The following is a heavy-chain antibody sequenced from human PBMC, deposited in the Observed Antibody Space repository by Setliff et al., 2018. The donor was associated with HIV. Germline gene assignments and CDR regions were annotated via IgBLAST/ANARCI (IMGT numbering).Heavy chain of an antibody. J-gene: IGHJ4*02. CDR2: IYNSGST. CDR1: GGSTNRISYY. V-gene: IGHV4-39*01. CDR3: ARSLAGLMNYFDY. Sequence: PSETLSLTCTVSGGSTNRISYYWGWIRQAPGRGLEWIGSIYNSGSTYYNPSLKSRIIISSDTSKNQISLRLTSVTAADTAVYFCARSLAGLMNYFDYWGQGMLVTVSS. D-gene: IGHD6-19*01.